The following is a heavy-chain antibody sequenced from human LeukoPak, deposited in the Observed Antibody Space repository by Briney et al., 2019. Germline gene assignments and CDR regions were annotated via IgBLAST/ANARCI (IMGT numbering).Heavy chain of an antibody. J-gene: IGHJ4*02. V-gene: IGHV3-30*02. CDR2: IRYDGSNK. D-gene: IGHD3-16*01. CDR1: GFAFNNYG. Sequence: GGSLRLSCAASGFAFNNYGIHWVRQAPGKGLEWVAFIRYDGSNKYYADSVKGRFTISRDNSKNTLYLQMNSLRAEDTAVYYCAKDWERAFDYWGQGTLVTVSS. CDR3: AKDWERAFDY.